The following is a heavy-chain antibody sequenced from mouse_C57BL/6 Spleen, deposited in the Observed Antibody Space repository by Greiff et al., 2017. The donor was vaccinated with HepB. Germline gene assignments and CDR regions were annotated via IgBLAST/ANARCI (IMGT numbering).Heavy chain of an antibody. J-gene: IGHJ4*01. CDR3: ARSRYYGDYAMDY. CDR2: INPYNGDT. Sequence: VQLKQSGPELVKPGDSVKISCKASGYSFTGYFMNWVMQSHGKSLEWIGRINPYNGDTFYNQKFKGKATLTVDKSSSTAHMELRSLTSEDSAVYYCARSRYYGDYAMDYWGQGTSVTVSS. D-gene: IGHD1-1*01. V-gene: IGHV1-20*01. CDR1: GYSFTGYF.